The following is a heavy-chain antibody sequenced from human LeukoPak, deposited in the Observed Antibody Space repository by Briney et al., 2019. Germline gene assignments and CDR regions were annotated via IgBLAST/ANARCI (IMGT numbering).Heavy chain of an antibody. CDR2: IYPGDSDT. CDR3: ARPNDPDSIGDAFDI. Sequence: GESLKISFKGSGYRFTSYWNGWVRPMPGKGLEWMGIIYPGDSDTRYSPSFQGQVTISADKSISTAYLQWSSLKASDTAMYYCARPNDPDSIGDAFDIWGQGTMVTVSS. CDR1: GYRFTSYW. V-gene: IGHV5-51*01. D-gene: IGHD3-22*01. J-gene: IGHJ3*02.